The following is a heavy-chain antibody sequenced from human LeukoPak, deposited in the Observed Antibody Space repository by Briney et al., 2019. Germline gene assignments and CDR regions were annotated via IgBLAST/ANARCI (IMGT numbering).Heavy chain of an antibody. CDR2: ISYNGSNQ. J-gene: IGHJ4*02. Sequence: AGGSLRLSCAASGFTFSNYAMHWVRQGPGKGLEWVAVISYNGSNQYYADSVKGRFIISRDNFKNTLYLQMNSLRAEDTAVYYCARARGYYTAMGAFSDYWGQGTLVTVSS. CDR3: ARARGYYTAMGAFSDY. CDR1: GFTFSNYA. D-gene: IGHD5-18*01. V-gene: IGHV3-30*04.